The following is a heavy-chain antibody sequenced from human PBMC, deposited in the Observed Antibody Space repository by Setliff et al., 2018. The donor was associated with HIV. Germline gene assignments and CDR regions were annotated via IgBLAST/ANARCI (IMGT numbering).Heavy chain of an antibody. CDR2: LNPTSGNT. J-gene: IGHJ4*02. Sequence: ASVKVSCKASGYTSTSLDINWVRQATGQGPEWMGWLNPTSGNTGSAQRFQGRVTMTRNTSISIAYMELSNLRSENTAVYYCARGAPGRSCSGGSCSYFDYWGQGTLVTVSS. CDR3: ARGAPGRSCSGGSCSYFDY. D-gene: IGHD2-15*01. CDR1: GYTSTSLD. V-gene: IGHV1-8*01.